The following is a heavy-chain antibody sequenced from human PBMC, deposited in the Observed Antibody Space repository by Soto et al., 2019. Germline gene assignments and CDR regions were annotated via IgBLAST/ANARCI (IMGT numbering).Heavy chain of an antibody. D-gene: IGHD2-2*01. J-gene: IGHJ6*02. V-gene: IGHV1-18*04. CDR1: GYNFRIYG. CDR3: ARDTALPLGLRDDFFYYGMDV. CDR2: ISANNGDT. Sequence: GASVKVSCKAAGYNFRIYGISWVLQAPLQWLDWVGCISANNGDTKNAEKFQGRVTLTTDTSTSTTYMELTSLRSDDTAVYYCARDTALPLGLRDDFFYYGMDVWGQGTTVTVSS.